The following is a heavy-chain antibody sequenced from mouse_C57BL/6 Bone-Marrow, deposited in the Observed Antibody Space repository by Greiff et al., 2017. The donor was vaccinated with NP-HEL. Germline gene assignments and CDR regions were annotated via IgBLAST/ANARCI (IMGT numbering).Heavy chain of an antibody. CDR3: TTAYYGSSSWFAY. J-gene: IGHJ3*01. CDR1: GFNIKDDY. V-gene: IGHV14-4*01. Sequence: VQLKQSGAELVRPGASVKLSCTASGFNIKDDYMHWVKQRPEQGLEWIGWIDPENGDTEYASKFQGKATITADTSSNTAYLQLSSLTSEDTAVYYGTTAYYGSSSWFAYWGQGTLVTVSA. D-gene: IGHD1-1*01. CDR2: IDPENGDT.